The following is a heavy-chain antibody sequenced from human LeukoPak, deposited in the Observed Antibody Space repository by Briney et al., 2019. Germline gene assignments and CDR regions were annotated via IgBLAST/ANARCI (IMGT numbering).Heavy chain of an antibody. J-gene: IGHJ6*03. V-gene: IGHV1-2*02. Sequence: GASVKVSCKASGYTFTGYYMHWVRQAPGQGLEWMGWINPNSGGTNYAQKFQGRVTMTRDTSISTAYMELSRLRSDDTAVYYCARLNLGELSLSFPGYYMDVWGKGTTVTVSS. CDR2: INPNSGGT. D-gene: IGHD3-16*02. CDR1: GYTFTGYY. CDR3: ARLNLGELSLSFPGYYMDV.